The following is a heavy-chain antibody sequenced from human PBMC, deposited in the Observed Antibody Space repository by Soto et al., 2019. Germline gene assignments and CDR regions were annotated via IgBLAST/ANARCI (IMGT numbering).Heavy chain of an antibody. Sequence: QVQLVQSGAEVKKPGSSVKVSCKASGGTFSSYAISWVRQAPGQGLEWMGGIMSIFGTANYAQKFQGRVTMTADESTSTAYMELSSLRSEDTAVYYCARHVPAAGYYYGMDVWGQGTTVTVSS. D-gene: IGHD2-2*01. CDR2: IMSIFGTA. CDR1: GGTFSSYA. V-gene: IGHV1-69*12. J-gene: IGHJ6*02. CDR3: ARHVPAAGYYYGMDV.